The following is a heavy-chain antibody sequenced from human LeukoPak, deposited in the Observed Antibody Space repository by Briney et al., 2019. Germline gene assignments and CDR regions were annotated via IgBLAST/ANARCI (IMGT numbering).Heavy chain of an antibody. Sequence: PSETLSLTCTVSGGSISSYYWSWLRQPPGKGLEWIGYIYYSGSTNYNPSLKSRVTISVDTSKNQFSLKLSSVTAADTAVYYCARDDNYGIFVNVDYWGQGTLVTVSS. CDR2: IYYSGST. D-gene: IGHD4-11*01. V-gene: IGHV4-59*12. J-gene: IGHJ4*02. CDR1: GGSISSYY. CDR3: ARDDNYGIFVNVDY.